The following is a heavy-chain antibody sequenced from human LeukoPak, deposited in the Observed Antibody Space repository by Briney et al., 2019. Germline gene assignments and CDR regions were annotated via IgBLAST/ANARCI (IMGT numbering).Heavy chain of an antibody. V-gene: IGHV4-34*01. CDR1: GGSFSGYY. CDR2: INHSGST. J-gene: IGHJ6*02. CDR3: ARGRGYSYGWEYYYGMDV. Sequence: SETLSLTCAVYGGSFSGYYWSWIRQPPGKGLEWIGEINHSGSTNYNPSLKSRVTIPVDTSKNQFSLKLSSVTAADTAVYYCARGRGYSYGWEYYYGMDVWGQGTTVTVSS. D-gene: IGHD5-18*01.